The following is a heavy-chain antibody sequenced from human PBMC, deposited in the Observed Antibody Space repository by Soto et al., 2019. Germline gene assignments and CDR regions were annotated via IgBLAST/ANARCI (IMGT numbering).Heavy chain of an antibody. CDR3: ARAGGMVATVYYFDY. D-gene: IGHD5-12*01. CDR2: INHSGST. J-gene: IGHJ4*02. V-gene: IGHV4-34*01. Sequence: SETLSLTCAVYGGSFSGYYWSWIRQPPGKGLEWIGKINHSGSTNYNPSLKSRVTISVDTSKNQFSLKLSSVTAADTAVYYCARAGGMVATVYYFDYWGQGTLVTVSS. CDR1: GGSFSGYY.